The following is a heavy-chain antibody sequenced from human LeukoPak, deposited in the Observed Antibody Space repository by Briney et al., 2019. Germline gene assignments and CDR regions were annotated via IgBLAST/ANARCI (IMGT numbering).Heavy chain of an antibody. Sequence: GGSLRLSCAASGFSFRRHAMHWVRQAPGKGWEGVAAFSTDGGNEYYVESVKGRFSISRDTSKNTVLLKMNSLRVDDMGMYYCARQAAALDCHFLHMDVWGRGTTVIVS. CDR1: GFSFRRHA. CDR2: FSTDGGNE. D-gene: IGHD2-21*02. J-gene: IGHJ6*03. CDR3: ARQAAALDCHFLHMDV. V-gene: IGHV3-33*05.